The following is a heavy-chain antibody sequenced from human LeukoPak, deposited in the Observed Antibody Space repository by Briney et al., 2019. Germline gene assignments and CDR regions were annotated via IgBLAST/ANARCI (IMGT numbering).Heavy chain of an antibody. D-gene: IGHD3-3*01. Sequence: GGSLRLSCAASGFTFSNYNMNWVRQAPGKGLEWVSYISGSRSIIFYADSVKGRFTIPRDNAKNSLYLQMNSLRDEDTAVYYCARDGRYYDFWNAYSNYYYYMDVWGKGTTVTVSS. J-gene: IGHJ6*03. CDR1: GFTFSNYN. CDR2: ISGSRSII. CDR3: ARDGRYYDFWNAYSNYYYYMDV. V-gene: IGHV3-48*02.